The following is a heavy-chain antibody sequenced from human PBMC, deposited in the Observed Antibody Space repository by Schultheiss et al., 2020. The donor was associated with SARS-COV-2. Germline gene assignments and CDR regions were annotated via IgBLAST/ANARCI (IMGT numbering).Heavy chain of an antibody. CDR2: IKQDGSEK. J-gene: IGHJ5*02. CDR3: ATDYPWFDP. Sequence: GGSLRLSCAASGFTVSSNYMSWVRQAPGKGLEWVANIKQDGSEKYYVDSVKGRFTISRDNSKNTLYLQMNSLRAEDTAVYYCATDYPWFDPWGQGTLVTVSS. CDR1: GFTVSSNY. V-gene: IGHV3-7*04.